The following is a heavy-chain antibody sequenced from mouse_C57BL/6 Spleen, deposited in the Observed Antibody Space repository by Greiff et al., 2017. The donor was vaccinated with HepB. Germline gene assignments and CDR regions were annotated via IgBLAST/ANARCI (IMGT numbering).Heavy chain of an antibody. J-gene: IGHJ3*01. CDR3: ARSDGNHEGFAY. V-gene: IGHV1-56*01. D-gene: IGHD2-1*01. CDR2: IFPGSGST. Sequence: QVQLQQSGPELVRPGASVKISCKAPGYTFTSHWMQWVRQRPGQGLEWIGEIFPGSGSTYYNEKFNGKATLTVDTSSSTAYMQLSSLTSEDSAVYFCARSDGNHEGFAYWGQGTLVTVSA. CDR1: GYTFTSHW.